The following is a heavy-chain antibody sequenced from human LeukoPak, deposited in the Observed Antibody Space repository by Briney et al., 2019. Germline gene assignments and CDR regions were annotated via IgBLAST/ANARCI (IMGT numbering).Heavy chain of an antibody. CDR2: IMPLFGSA. J-gene: IGHJ5*02. D-gene: IGHD4-17*01. Sequence: SVKVSCKTSGGTFNNSAISWVRQAPGQGLEWLGGIMPLFGSAGYAQKFQGRVTITKDESTRTVYLELTSLTSDDTAVYYCARDVHGDYGSGWFDPWGQGTLVSVSS. V-gene: IGHV1-69*05. CDR1: GGTFNNSA. CDR3: ARDVHGDYGSGWFDP.